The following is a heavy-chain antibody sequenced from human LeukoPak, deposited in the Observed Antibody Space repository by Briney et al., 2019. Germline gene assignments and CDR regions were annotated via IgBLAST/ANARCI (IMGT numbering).Heavy chain of an antibody. V-gene: IGHV3-21*01. D-gene: IGHD5-18*01. J-gene: IGHJ4*02. CDR3: ARGRHFWIQLWQTPPDY. CDR2: ISSSSSYI. CDR1: GFTFSSYS. Sequence: GGSLRLSCAASGFTFSSYSMNWVRQAPGKGLEWVSSISSSSSYIYYADSVKGRFTISRDNAKNTLYLQMNSLRAEDTAVYYCARGRHFWIQLWQTPPDYWGQGTLVTVSS.